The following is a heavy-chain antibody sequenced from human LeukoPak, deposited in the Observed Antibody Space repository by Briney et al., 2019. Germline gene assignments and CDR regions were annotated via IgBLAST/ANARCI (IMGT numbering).Heavy chain of an antibody. J-gene: IGHJ4*02. CDR3: ARQAAAATPFHY. Sequence: PGGSLRLSCAASGFTFSSYAMSWVCQAPGKGLEWGSAISGSGGSTYYADSVKGRFAISRDNSKNTLYLQMNGLRPEDTAMYYCARQAAAATPFHYWGQGSLVTVSS. CDR1: GFTFSSYA. V-gene: IGHV3-23*01. D-gene: IGHD6-13*01. CDR2: ISGSGGST.